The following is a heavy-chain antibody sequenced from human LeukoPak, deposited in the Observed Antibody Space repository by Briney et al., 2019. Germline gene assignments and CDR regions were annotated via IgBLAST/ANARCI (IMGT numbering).Heavy chain of an antibody. D-gene: IGHD3-22*01. Sequence: PSETLSLTCAVSGGSINYSGYSWSWIRQPPGQDLEWIGYTYHSGSAYYNPSLKSRVTISVDTSKNQFSLKLSSVTAADTAVYYCAGPKPGSGYIIWGQGTLVTVSS. V-gene: IGHV4-30-2*01. CDR2: TYHSGSA. J-gene: IGHJ4*02. CDR1: GGSINYSGYS. CDR3: AGPKPGSGYII.